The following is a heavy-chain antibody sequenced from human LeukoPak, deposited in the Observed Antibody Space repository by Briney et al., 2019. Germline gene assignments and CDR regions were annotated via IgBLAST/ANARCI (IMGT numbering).Heavy chain of an antibody. Sequence: GGSLRLSCAASDLISFSMSWMHWVRPAPGKGLEWVAVIWYDGSNKYYADSVKGRFTISRDNSKNTLYLQMNSLRAEDTAVYYCATYDSSGYYYDASFDYWGQGTLVTVSS. CDR2: IWYDGSNK. D-gene: IGHD3-22*01. CDR3: ATYDSSGYYYDASFDY. CDR1: DLISFSMSW. V-gene: IGHV3-33*08. J-gene: IGHJ4*02.